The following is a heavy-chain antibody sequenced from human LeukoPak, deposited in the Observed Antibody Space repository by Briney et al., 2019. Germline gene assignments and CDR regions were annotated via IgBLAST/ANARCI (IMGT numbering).Heavy chain of an antibody. D-gene: IGHD2-15*01. CDR3: ARHEEGIFVY. V-gene: IGHV4-39*01. CDR1: GGSISSSSYY. Sequence: SETLSLTCTVSGGSISSSSYYWGWIRQPPGKGLEWIGSIYYSGSTYYNPSLKSRVTISVDTSKNQFSLKLSSVTAADTAVYYCARHEEGIFVYWGQGTLVTVSS. J-gene: IGHJ4*02. CDR2: IYYSGST.